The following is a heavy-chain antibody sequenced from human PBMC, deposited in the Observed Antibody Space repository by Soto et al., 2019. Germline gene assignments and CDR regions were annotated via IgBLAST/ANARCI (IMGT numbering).Heavy chain of an antibody. V-gene: IGHV3-43*01. CDR2: ISWDGGST. CDR1: GFTFDDYT. Sequence: EVQLVESGGVVVQPGGSLRLSCAASGFTFDDYTMHWVRQAPGKGLEWVSIISWDGGSTYYADSVKGRFTISRDNSKNTLYLQMNRLRTEDTALYYCAKGAIRQLVVITTLHYWGQGTLVTFSS. CDR3: AKGAIRQLVVITTLHY. D-gene: IGHD3-22*01. J-gene: IGHJ4*02.